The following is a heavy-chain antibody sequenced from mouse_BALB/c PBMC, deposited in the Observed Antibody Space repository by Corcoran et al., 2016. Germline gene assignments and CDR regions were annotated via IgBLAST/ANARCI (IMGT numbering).Heavy chain of an antibody. J-gene: IGHJ3*01. Sequence: QIQLVQSGPELKKPGETVKISCKASGYTFTDYSMHWVKQAPGKGLKWMGWINTETGEPTYADDFKGRFAFSLETSASTAYLQINNLKNEDTATYFCARSDYGSSPFAYWGQGTLVTVSA. CDR2: INTETGEP. CDR3: ARSDYGSSPFAY. V-gene: IGHV9-2-1*01. D-gene: IGHD1-1*01. CDR1: GYTFTDYS.